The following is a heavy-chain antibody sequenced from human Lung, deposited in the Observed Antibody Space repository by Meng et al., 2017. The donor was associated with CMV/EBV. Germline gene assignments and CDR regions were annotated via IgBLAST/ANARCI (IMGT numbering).Heavy chain of an antibody. J-gene: IGHJ3*02. Sequence: GGSXRLXCAAAGFSFEDYGMHWVRQAPGKGLEWVSGINWNRRSIGYADSAQGRFTISRDNARKSLYLQMNTLRPEDTALYFCAKEITTVAPNAFDMWGQGTMVTVSS. V-gene: IGHV3-9*01. D-gene: IGHD4-23*01. CDR3: AKEITTVAPNAFDM. CDR1: GFSFEDYG. CDR2: INWNRRSI.